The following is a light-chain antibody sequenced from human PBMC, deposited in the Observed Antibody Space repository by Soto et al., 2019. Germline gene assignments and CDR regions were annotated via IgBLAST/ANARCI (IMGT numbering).Light chain of an antibody. CDR3: QHYNYWPPWT. Sequence: EIVMTQSPATLSVSPGERVTLSCRASQSVGSNLAWYQQKPSQAPRLLIYGASTRATGIPARFSGSGSGTEFTLTISSLQSADFAVYYCQHYNYWPPWTFGQGTKVEIK. CDR1: QSVGSN. V-gene: IGKV3-15*01. J-gene: IGKJ1*01. CDR2: GAS.